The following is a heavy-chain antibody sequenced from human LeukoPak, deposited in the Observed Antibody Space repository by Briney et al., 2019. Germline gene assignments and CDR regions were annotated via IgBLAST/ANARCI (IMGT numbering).Heavy chain of an antibody. Sequence: GGSLRLSCAASGFTLSSYAMSWVRQAPGKGLELVSAISGSGGSTYYADAVKGRFTISRDNSKNTLYLQMNSLRAEDTAVYYCARSDSGWSPQADYWGQGTLVTVSS. CDR3: ARSDSGWSPQADY. D-gene: IGHD6-19*01. V-gene: IGHV3-23*01. CDR2: ISGSGGST. J-gene: IGHJ4*02. CDR1: GFTLSSYA.